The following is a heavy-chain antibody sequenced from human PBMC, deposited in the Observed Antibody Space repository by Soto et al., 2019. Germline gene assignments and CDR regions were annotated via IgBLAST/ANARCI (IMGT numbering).Heavy chain of an antibody. V-gene: IGHV2-5*02. CDR1: GFSLTTSGVG. CDR3: AHSRGEDWFDP. D-gene: IGHD3-16*01. CDR2: IYWDDDK. J-gene: IGHJ5*02. Sequence: QITLKESGPTLVKSTQTLTLTCTFSGFSLTTSGVGVGWIRQPPGKALEWLALIYWDDDKRYSPSLKSRLTITKDTSKNQVVLMMTNMDPVDTATNYCAHSRGEDWFDPWGQGTLVTVSS.